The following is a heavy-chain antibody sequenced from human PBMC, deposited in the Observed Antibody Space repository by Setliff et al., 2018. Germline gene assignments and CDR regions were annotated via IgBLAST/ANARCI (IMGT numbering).Heavy chain of an antibody. Sequence: RLSCAASGFTFSNAWMSWVRQAPGKGLEWVGRIKSKTDGGTTDYAAPVKGRFTISRDNSKNTLSLQMNSLRAEDTAVYYCVRAPRSLPRPLDYWGQGTLVTVSS. CDR2: IKSKTDGGTT. D-gene: IGHD1-1*01. V-gene: IGHV3-15*01. CDR1: GFTFSNAW. CDR3: VRAPRSLPRPLDY. J-gene: IGHJ4*02.